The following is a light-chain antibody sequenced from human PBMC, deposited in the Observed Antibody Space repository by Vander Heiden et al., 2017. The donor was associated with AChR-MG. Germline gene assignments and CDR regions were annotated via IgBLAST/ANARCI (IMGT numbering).Light chain of an antibody. CDR3: QQYYSYPLT. CDR2: AAS. V-gene: IGKV1-8*01. CDR1: QGISSY. Sequence: AIRITQSPSSLSASTGDRVTITCRASQGISSYLAWYQQKPGKAPKLLIYAASTLQSGVPSRFSGSGSGTDFTLTISCLQSEDFATYYCQQYYSYPLTCCGGTRVEIK. J-gene: IGKJ4*01.